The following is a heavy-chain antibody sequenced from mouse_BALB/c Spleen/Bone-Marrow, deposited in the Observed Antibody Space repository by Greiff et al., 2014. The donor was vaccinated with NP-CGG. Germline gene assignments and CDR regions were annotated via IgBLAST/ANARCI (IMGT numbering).Heavy chain of an antibody. CDR3: AREGGAMDY. V-gene: IGHV5-15*02. CDR1: GFTFSDYG. CDR2: VSNLAYSI. Sequence: EVQRVESGGGLVQPGGSRKLSCAASGFTFSDYGMSWVRQAPGKGPEWVAFVSNLAYSIYYADTVTGRFTISRENAKNTLYLEMSSLRSEDTAMYYCAREGGAMDYWGQGTSVTVSS. J-gene: IGHJ4*01.